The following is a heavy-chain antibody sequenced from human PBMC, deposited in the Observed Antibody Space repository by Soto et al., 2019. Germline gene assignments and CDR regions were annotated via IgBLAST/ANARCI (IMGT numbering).Heavy chain of an antibody. J-gene: IGHJ6*02. V-gene: IGHV3-30-3*01. Sequence: GGSLRLSCAASGFTFSSYAMHWVRQAPGKGLEWVAVISYDGSNKYYADSVKGRFTISRDNSKNTLYLQMNSLRAEDTAVYYCARDRVLTIFGVVIDYYYYGMDVWGQGTTVTVSS. D-gene: IGHD3-3*01. CDR1: GFTFSSYA. CDR2: ISYDGSNK. CDR3: ARDRVLTIFGVVIDYYYYGMDV.